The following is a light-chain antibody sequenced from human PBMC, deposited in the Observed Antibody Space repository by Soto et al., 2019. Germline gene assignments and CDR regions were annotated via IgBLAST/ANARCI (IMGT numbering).Light chain of an antibody. Sequence: QSALTQPASVSGSPGQSITISCTGTNSDVGSYNFVSWYQQHPGKAPKLMIYEGSKRPSGVSNRFSGSKSDNTASLTISGLQAEDEADYYCCSYAASSIYVFGTGTKVTVL. CDR3: CSYAASSIYV. CDR2: EGS. J-gene: IGLJ1*01. CDR1: NSDVGSYNF. V-gene: IGLV2-23*01.